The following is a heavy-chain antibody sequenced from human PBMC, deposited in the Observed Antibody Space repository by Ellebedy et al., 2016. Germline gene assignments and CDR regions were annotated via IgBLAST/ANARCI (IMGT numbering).Heavy chain of an antibody. CDR2: VYFSGST. J-gene: IGHJ4*02. Sequence: SETLSLXXSVSGGSFSGSSYYWAWIRQPPGGGLEWIGSVYFSGSTHYNPSLKSRLTISVDTSKNQFSLRLSSVTAADTSVYYCARWPPRYWGQGTLVTVSS. CDR1: GGSFSGSSYY. D-gene: IGHD5-12*01. V-gene: IGHV4-39*01. CDR3: ARWPPRY.